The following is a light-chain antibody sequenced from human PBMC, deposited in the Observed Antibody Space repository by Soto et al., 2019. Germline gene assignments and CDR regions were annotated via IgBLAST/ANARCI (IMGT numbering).Light chain of an antibody. J-gene: IGKJ1*01. CDR1: QGISSY. V-gene: IGKV1D-8*02. CDR2: AAS. Sequence: IWVTQSLSVVSAYTGDRVTISCRMSQGISSYLAWYQQKPGKAPELLIYAASTLQSGVPSRFSGSGSGTEFTLTISSLQPDDFAPYYCQQYTSYSWPFGQGSKADIK. CDR3: QQYTSYSWP.